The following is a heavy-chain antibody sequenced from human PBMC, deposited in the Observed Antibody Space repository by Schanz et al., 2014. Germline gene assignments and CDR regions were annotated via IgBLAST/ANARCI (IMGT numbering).Heavy chain of an antibody. Sequence: DSGGGLVKPGGSLRLSCVASGFSFSDSFMSWIRQTPEKGLEWIAFMSHSGGVIYYAESVRGRFFISRDNAKNSLYLQMKSLRVDDTAVYYCARIGGSVFDYWAQGTLVTVSS. J-gene: IGHJ4*02. CDR3: ARIGGSVFDY. CDR1: GFSFSDSF. V-gene: IGHV3-11*01. D-gene: IGHD3-10*01. CDR2: MSHSGGVI.